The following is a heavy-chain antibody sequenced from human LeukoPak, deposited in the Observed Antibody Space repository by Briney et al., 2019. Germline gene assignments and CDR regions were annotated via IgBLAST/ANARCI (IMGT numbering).Heavy chain of an antibody. J-gene: IGHJ4*02. CDR2: ISWNSKNI. V-gene: IGHV3-9*01. D-gene: IGHD5-12*01. Sequence: GGSLRLSCAASGFSFEDYAMYWVRQAPGKGLEWVAGISWNSKNIGYGDSVKGRFTISRDNGKNSVDLQMNSLRVEDTALYYCAKLRTVANEMDFVQWGQGTLVTVSS. CDR3: AKLRTVANEMDFVQ. CDR1: GFSFEDYA.